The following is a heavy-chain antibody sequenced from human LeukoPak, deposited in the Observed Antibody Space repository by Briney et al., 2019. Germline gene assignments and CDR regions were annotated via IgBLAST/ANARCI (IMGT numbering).Heavy chain of an antibody. Sequence: ASVKVSCKASGYTFTSYGISWVRQAPGQGLEWMGWISAYNGNTNYAQKFQGRVTMTEDTSTDTAYMELSSLRSEDTAVYFCATVVVGGEAAAGTRERFFDYWGQGTLVTVSS. V-gene: IGHV1-18*01. CDR2: ISAYNGNT. D-gene: IGHD6-13*01. J-gene: IGHJ4*02. CDR3: ATVVVGGEAAAGTRERFFDY. CDR1: GYTFTSYG.